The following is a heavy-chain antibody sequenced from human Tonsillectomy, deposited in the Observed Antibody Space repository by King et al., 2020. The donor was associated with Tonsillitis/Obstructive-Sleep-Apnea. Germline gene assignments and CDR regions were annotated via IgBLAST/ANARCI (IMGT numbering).Heavy chain of an antibody. CDR1: GFTFSSYA. D-gene: IGHD6-13*01. CDR3: AKDGSRIAAHHYFDY. CDR2: ISVSGGST. J-gene: IGHJ4*02. Sequence: VQLVESGGGLVQPGGSLRLSCAASGFTFSSYAMSWVRQSPGKGLEWFSAISVSGGSTCYADSVKGRLTISRDNSKNTLYLQMNSLRAEDTAVYYCAKDGSRIAAHHYFDYWGQGTLVTVSS. V-gene: IGHV3-23*04.